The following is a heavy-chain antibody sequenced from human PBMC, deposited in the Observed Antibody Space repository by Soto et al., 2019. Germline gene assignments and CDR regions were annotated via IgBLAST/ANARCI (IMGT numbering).Heavy chain of an antibody. J-gene: IGHJ3*02. V-gene: IGHV1-69*06. CDR1: GGTFSSYA. D-gene: IGHD5-18*01. CDR3: ARSGYSYVYGDAFDI. Sequence: ASVKVSCKASGGTFSSYAISWVRQTPGQGLEWMGGIIPIFGTANYAQKFQGRVTITADKSTSTAYMELSSLRSEDTAVYYCARSGYSYVYGDAFDIWGQGTMVTVSS. CDR2: IIPIFGTA.